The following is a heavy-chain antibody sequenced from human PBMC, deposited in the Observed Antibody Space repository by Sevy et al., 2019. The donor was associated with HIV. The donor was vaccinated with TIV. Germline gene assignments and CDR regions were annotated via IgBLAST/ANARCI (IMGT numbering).Heavy chain of an antibody. D-gene: IGHD2-15*01. J-gene: IGHJ6*02. CDR1: GFTFSSYD. V-gene: IGHV3-13*01. CDR3: SRGEGGYCSGGSCYGDYYYYGMDV. CDR2: IGTAGDT. Sequence: GGFLRLSCAASGFTFSSYDMHWVRQATGKGLEWVSAIGTAGDTYYPGSVKGRFTISRENAKNSLYLQMNSLRAGDTAVYYCSRGEGGYCSGGSCYGDYYYYGMDVWGQGTTVTVSS.